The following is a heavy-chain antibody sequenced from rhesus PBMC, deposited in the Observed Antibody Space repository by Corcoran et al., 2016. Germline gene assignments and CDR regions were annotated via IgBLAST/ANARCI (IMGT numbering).Heavy chain of an antibody. V-gene: IGHV4-99*02. D-gene: IGHD6-13*01. CDR2: ISGSSGST. CDR3: ARDAVPFDY. CDR1: GYSISSGDY. J-gene: IGHJ4*01. Sequence: QVQLQGSGPGLVKPSETLSLTCAVSGYSISSGDYWSWIRQPPGKGLEWIGYISGSSGSTYYNPSRKSRVTMSTDTSKNQFSLKLSAGTAADTAVYYCARDAVPFDYWGQGVLVTVSS.